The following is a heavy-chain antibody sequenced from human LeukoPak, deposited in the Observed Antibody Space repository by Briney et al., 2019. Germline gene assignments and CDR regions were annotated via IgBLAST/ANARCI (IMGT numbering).Heavy chain of an antibody. CDR1: GFTFNTYA. CDR2: ISGSGGRT. D-gene: IGHD4-17*01. Sequence: GGSLRLSCAASGFTFNTYAINWVRQAPGKGLEWVSAISGSGGRTYYADPVKGRFTISRDNSKNTLYLQMNSLRADDTAVYYWAKDYGDPQGDVFDIWGQGTMVTVSS. J-gene: IGHJ3*02. CDR3: AKDYGDPQGDVFDI. V-gene: IGHV3-23*01.